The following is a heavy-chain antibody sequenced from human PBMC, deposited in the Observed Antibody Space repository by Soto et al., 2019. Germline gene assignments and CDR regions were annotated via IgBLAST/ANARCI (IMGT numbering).Heavy chain of an antibody. D-gene: IGHD3-3*01. V-gene: IGHV4-31*03. CDR1: GGSISSGGYY. Sequence: SETLSLTCTVSGGSISSGGYYWSWIRQHPGKGLEWIGYIYYSGSTYYNPSLKSRVTISVDTSKNQFSLKLSSVTAADTAVYYCASTGDFWSGYYPPRAFDIWCQGLMV. CDR2: IYYSGST. CDR3: ASTGDFWSGYYPPRAFDI. J-gene: IGHJ3*02.